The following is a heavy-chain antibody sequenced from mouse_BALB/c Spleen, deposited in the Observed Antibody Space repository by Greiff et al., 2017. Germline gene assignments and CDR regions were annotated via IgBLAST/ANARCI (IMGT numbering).Heavy chain of an antibody. CDR1: GYTFTSYT. V-gene: IGHV1-4*01. CDR3: ARPSPDGYYAMDY. J-gene: IGHJ4*01. D-gene: IGHD2-3*01. CDR2: INPSSGYT. Sequence: LVESGAELARPGASVKMSCKASGYTFTSYTMHWVKQRPGQGLEWIGYINPSSGYTNYNQKFKDKATLTADKSSSTAYMQLSSLTSEDSAVYYCARPSPDGYYAMDYWGQGTSVTVSS.